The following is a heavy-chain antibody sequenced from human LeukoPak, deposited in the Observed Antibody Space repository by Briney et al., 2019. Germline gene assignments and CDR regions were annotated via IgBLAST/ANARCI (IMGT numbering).Heavy chain of an antibody. Sequence: EASVKVSCKASGYAFTNNYLHWARQAPGQGLEWMGMIYPRDGSTSYAQNFQGRVTVTRDTSTTTVHMELRGLRSEDTAVYYCARDQEGFDYWGQGTVVTVSS. V-gene: IGHV1-46*01. CDR2: IYPRDGST. CDR3: ARDQEGFDY. CDR1: GYAFTNNY. J-gene: IGHJ4*02.